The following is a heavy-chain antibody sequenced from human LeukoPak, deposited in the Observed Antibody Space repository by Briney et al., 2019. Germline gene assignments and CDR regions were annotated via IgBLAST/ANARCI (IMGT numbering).Heavy chain of an antibody. CDR2: INPNSGGT. D-gene: IGHD3-9*01. CDR3: ARDYYDILTGYYSTQALYYFDY. J-gene: IGHJ4*02. CDR1: GYTFTGYY. Sequence: ASVKVSCKASGYTFTGYYMHWVRQAPGQGLERMGRINPNSGGTNYAQKFQGRVTMTRDTSISTAYMELSRLRSDDTAVYYCARDYYDILTGYYSTQALYYFDYWGQGTLVTVSS. V-gene: IGHV1-2*06.